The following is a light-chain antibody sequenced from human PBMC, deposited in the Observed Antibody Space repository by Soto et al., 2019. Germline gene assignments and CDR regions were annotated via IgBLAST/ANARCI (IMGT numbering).Light chain of an antibody. J-gene: IGKJ1*01. Sequence: DIRFTQSPSFLSASVGDRVTITCRASQGISSYLAWYQQKPGKAPKLLIYAASTLQSGVPSRFSGSGSGTDFTLTISSLQPEDFATYYCLQYNSYSPWTFGQGTKVDI. V-gene: IGKV1-9*01. CDR3: LQYNSYSPWT. CDR1: QGISSY. CDR2: AAS.